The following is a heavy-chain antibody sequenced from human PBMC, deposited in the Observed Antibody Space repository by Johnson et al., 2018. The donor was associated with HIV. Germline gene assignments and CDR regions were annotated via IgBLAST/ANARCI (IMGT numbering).Heavy chain of an antibody. J-gene: IGHJ3*01. CDR3: ATFYYDNSNYFELASFFPGPTDL. Sequence: VQLVESGGGLVQPGGSLRLSCAASGFTFSSYWMSWVRQAPGKGLEWVANIKQDGSEKYYVDSVKGRFTISRANSKHTLYLQMNSLTAEDTAVYYCATFYYDNSNYFELASFFPGPTDLWGQGTLVTVSS. D-gene: IGHD3-22*01. CDR1: GFTFSSYW. CDR2: IKQDGSEK. V-gene: IGHV3-7*01.